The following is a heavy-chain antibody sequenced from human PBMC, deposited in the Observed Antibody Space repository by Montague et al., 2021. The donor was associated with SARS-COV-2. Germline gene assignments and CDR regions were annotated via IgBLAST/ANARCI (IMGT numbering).Heavy chain of an antibody. Sequence: SETLSLTCTVSGYSISSGYYWGWTRQPPGKGLEWIGSIHHSGNTYYNPSLKSRLTISIDTSKNQFSLKLTSLTAADTAVYYCASQVAYLDYFDPWGQGTLVTVSS. CDR1: GYSISSGYY. CDR3: ASQVAYLDYFDP. D-gene: IGHD4-11*01. J-gene: IGHJ5*02. V-gene: IGHV4-38-2*02. CDR2: IHHSGNT.